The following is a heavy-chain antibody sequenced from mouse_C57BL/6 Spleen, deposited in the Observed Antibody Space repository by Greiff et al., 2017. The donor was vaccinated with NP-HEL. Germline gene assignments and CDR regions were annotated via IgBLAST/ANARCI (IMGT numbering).Heavy chain of an antibody. CDR1: GYTFTSYW. V-gene: IGHV1-72*01. D-gene: IGHD1-1*01. CDR3: ARSCITTVVPFAY. J-gene: IGHJ3*01. Sequence: VQLQQSGAELVKPGASVKLSCKASGYTFTSYWMHWVKQRPGRGLEWIGRIDPNSGGTKYNEKFKSKATLTVDKPSSTAYMQLSSLTSEDSAVYYGARSCITTVVPFAYWGQGTLVTVSA. CDR2: IDPNSGGT.